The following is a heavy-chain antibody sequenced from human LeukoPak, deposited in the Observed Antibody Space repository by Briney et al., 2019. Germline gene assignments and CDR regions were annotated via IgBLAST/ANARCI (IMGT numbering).Heavy chain of an antibody. CDR3: ARLMTFDI. CDR1: GFTFSNYW. CDR2: IKQDGSEK. D-gene: IGHD2-8*01. V-gene: IGHV3-7*01. Sequence: GGSLRLSCAVSGFTFSNYWMSWVRQAPGKGLGWVANIKQDGSEKYYVDSVKGRFAISRDNTKNSLYLQMSSLRAEDTAVYYCARLMTFDIWGHGTMVTVSS. J-gene: IGHJ3*02.